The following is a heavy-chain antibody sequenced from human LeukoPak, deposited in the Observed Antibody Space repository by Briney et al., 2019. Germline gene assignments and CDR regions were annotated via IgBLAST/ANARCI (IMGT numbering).Heavy chain of an antibody. Sequence: PGGSLRLSCATSGFTFSSNWMSWVRHVPGRGLDWVANIKPDGSAQYYAASVKGRFTVSRDNAKNSVYLQMNSLRVEDTAVYYCARGAYYYEDWGQGTLVTVSS. J-gene: IGHJ4*02. V-gene: IGHV3-7*01. CDR3: ARGAYYYED. CDR2: IKPDGSAQ. CDR1: GFTFSSNW. D-gene: IGHD3-22*01.